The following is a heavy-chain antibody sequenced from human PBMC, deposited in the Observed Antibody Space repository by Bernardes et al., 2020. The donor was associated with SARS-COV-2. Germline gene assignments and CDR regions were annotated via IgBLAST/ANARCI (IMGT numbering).Heavy chain of an antibody. D-gene: IGHD2-2*01. V-gene: IGHV1-2*02. Sequence: ASVKVSCETSGYIFTDYYMHWVRQAPGQGLQWMGLIHPNSGDTNYAQNFQGRVTMTTDASINIAYLEVSNLRSDDTAVYYCVRGRQLAQFWFFDLWGRGSLVTVSS. J-gene: IGHJ2*01. CDR3: VRGRQLAQFWFFDL. CDR2: IHPNSGDT. CDR1: GYIFTDYY.